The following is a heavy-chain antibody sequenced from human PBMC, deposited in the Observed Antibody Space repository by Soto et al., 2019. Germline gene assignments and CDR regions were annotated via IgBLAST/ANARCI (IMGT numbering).Heavy chain of an antibody. CDR1: GYSFTTYG. CDR3: ARDGPAPYFYYGMDV. J-gene: IGHJ6*02. V-gene: IGHV1-18*01. CDR2: ISGYNGNT. Sequence: QVQLVQSRGEVKKPGASVKVSCKTSGYSFTTYGISWVRQAPGQGLEWMGWISGYNGNTNYAQKLKGRLTMTTDTSTSTAYMELRSLTSDDTAVYYCARDGPAPYFYYGMDVLGQGSTVTVSS.